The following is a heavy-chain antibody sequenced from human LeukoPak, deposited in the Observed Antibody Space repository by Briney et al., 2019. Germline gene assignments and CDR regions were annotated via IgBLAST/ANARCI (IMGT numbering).Heavy chain of an antibody. J-gene: IGHJ6*03. V-gene: IGHV4-59*11. CDR2: IYYSGST. Sequence: MPSETLSLTCTVSGGSISSHYWSWIRQPPGKGLEWIGYIYYSGSTNYNPSLKSRVTISVDTSKNQFSLKLSSVTAADTAVYYCARTIAAAGYYYYMDVWGKGTTVTVSS. CDR3: ARTIAAAGYYYYMDV. CDR1: GGSISSHY. D-gene: IGHD6-13*01.